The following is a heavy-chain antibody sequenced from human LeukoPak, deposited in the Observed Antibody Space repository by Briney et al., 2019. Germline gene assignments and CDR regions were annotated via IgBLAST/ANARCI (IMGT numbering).Heavy chain of an antibody. J-gene: IGHJ2*01. CDR2: ISRSGST. D-gene: IGHD3-22*01. Sequence: SETLSLTCTVSGYSINIAFYWGWIRQPPGKGLESIGSISRSGSTYYKPSLKSRVTISVDTSKNQFSLKLSSVTAADTAVYYCARGFDYYDSSGYLSNWYFDLWGRGTLGTVSS. CDR3: ARGFDYYDSSGYLSNWYFDL. V-gene: IGHV4-38-2*02. CDR1: GYSINIAFY.